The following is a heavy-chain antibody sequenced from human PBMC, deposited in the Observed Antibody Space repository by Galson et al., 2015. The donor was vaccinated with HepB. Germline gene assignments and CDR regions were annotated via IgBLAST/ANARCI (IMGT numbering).Heavy chain of an antibody. V-gene: IGHV3-7*03. J-gene: IGHJ4*02. CDR3: AKALRYSSRGLGSFDY. Sequence: SLRLSCAASGFTFSSYWMSWVRQAPGKGLEWVANIKQDGSEKYYVDSVKGRFTISRDNAKNSLYLQMNSLRAEDTAVYYCAKALRYSSRGLGSFDYWGQGTLVTVSS. D-gene: IGHD6-13*01. CDR2: IKQDGSEK. CDR1: GFTFSSYW.